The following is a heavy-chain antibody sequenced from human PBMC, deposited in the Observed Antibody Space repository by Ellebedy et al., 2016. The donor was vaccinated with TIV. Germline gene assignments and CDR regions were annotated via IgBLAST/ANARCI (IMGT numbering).Heavy chain of an antibody. CDR1: GYTFTGYY. Sequence: AASVKVSCKASGYTFTGYYIHWVRQAPGQGLEWMAWINPNNGDTAFAQSLQGRVTMTTDTSISTAYMELSSLTSADTAVYYCVRDLTNPLKGDYWGQGTLVIVSS. CDR3: VRDLTNPLKGDY. V-gene: IGHV1-2*02. D-gene: IGHD1-14*01. CDR2: INPNNGDT. J-gene: IGHJ4*02.